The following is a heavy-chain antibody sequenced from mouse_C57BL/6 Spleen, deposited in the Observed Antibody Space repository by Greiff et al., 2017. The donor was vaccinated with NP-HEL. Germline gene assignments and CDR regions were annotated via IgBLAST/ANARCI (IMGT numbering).Heavy chain of an antibody. J-gene: IGHJ4*01. CDR1: GFTFSSYA. CDR2: ISSGGDYI. CDR3: TREEIYYAMDY. Sequence: EVKLVESGEGLVKPGGSLKLSCAASGFTFSSYAMSWVRQTPEKRLEWVAYISSGGDYIYYADTVKGRFTISRDNARNTLYLQMSSLKSEDTAMYYCTREEIYYAMDYWGQGTSVTVSS. V-gene: IGHV5-9-1*02.